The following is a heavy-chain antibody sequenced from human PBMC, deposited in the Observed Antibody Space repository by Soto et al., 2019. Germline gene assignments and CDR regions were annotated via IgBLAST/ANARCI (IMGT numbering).Heavy chain of an antibody. D-gene: IGHD4-17*01. CDR3: ARATEYDYGGNPDDY. V-gene: IGHV1-69*12. CDR2: IIPIFGTA. J-gene: IGHJ4*02. Sequence: QVQLVQSGAEVKKPGSSVKVSCKASGGTFSSYAISWVRQAPGQGLEWMGGIIPIFGTANYAQKFQGRVTIPEDPSRXTAYMELSSLRAEDTAVYYCARATEYDYGGNPDDYWGQGTLVTVSS. CDR1: GGTFSSYA.